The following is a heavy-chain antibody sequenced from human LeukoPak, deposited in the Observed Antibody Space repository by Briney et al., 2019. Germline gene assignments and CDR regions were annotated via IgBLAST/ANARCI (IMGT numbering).Heavy chain of an antibody. CDR1: GSTFSSYA. J-gene: IGHJ5*02. V-gene: IGHV3-23*01. CDR3: ARDARHYYDSSGYPNDP. Sequence: GGSLRLSCAASGSTFSSYAMTWVRQAPGKGLEWVSTISDSGARTNYADSVKGRFTISRDNSKNTLYLQMNSLRAEDTAVYYCARDARHYYDSSGYPNDPWGQGTLVTVSS. CDR2: ISDSGART. D-gene: IGHD3-22*01.